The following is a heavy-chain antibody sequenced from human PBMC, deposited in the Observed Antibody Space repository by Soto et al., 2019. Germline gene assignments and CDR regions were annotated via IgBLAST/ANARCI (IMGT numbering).Heavy chain of an antibody. Sequence: SETLSLTCTVAGGSISSYYWSWIRQPPGKGLEWIGYIYYSGSTNYNPSLKSRVTISVDTSKNPFSLKLNSVTAADTAVYYCARGGLDFWRGYYKGYCDCCGQGTLVTVSS. D-gene: IGHD3-3*01. CDR1: GGSISSYY. CDR3: ARGGLDFWRGYYKGYCDC. V-gene: IGHV4-59*01. J-gene: IGHJ4*02. CDR2: IYYSGST.